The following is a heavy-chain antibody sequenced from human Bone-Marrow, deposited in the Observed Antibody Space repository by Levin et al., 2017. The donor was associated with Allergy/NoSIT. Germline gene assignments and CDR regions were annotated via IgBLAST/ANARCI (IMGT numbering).Heavy chain of an antibody. D-gene: IGHD3-10*01. Sequence: GGSLRLSCAASGFIFSSSAMSWVRQAPGKGLEWVSSISGSDDSTYYTDSVKGRLTISRDNSKNTIYLQMNSLRAADTAVYYCAKVRRGMDAFDIWGQGTMVTVSS. V-gene: IGHV3-23*01. J-gene: IGHJ3*02. CDR3: AKVRRGMDAFDI. CDR1: GFIFSSSA. CDR2: ISGSDDST.